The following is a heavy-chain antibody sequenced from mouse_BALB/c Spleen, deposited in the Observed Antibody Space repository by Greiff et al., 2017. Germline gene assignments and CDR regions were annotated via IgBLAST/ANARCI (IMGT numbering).Heavy chain of an antibody. Sequence: EVKLMESGGGLVKPGGSLKLSCAASGFTFSSYTMSWVRQTPEKRLAWVATISSGGSYTYYPDSVKGRFTISRDNAKNTLYLQMSSLKSEDTAMYYCTRDEEEGLLRSSYYYAMDYWGQGTSVTVSS. D-gene: IGHD1-1*01. V-gene: IGHV5-6-4*01. J-gene: IGHJ4*01. CDR2: ISSGGSYT. CDR3: TRDEEEGLLRSSYYYAMDY. CDR1: GFTFSSYT.